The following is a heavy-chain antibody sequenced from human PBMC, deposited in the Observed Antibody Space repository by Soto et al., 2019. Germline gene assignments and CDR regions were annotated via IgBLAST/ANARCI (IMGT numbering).Heavy chain of an antibody. CDR2: INPSGGST. CDR1: GDTFTSYY. Sequence: TSVKVSCKASGDTFTSYYIPWVRQAPGQGLEWMGIINPSGGSTSYTQKFQGRVTMSRDTSTSTVYMELSSLRSEDSAVYYCARTDDVLSYLDYWGQGTLVTVSS. J-gene: IGHJ4*02. D-gene: IGHD3-10*02. V-gene: IGHV1-46*01. CDR3: ARTDDVLSYLDY.